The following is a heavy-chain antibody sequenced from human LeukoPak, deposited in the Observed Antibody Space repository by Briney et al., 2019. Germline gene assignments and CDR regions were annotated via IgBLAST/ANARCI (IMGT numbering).Heavy chain of an antibody. V-gene: IGHV4-30-4*01. CDR2: IYYSGST. Sequence: SQTLSLTCTVSGGSISSGDYYWSWIRQPPGKGLEWIAYIYYSGSTYYSPSLKSRVTISVDTSKNQFSLKLSSVTAADTAVYYCARGRVPLYYGMDVWGQGTTVTVSS. CDR1: GGSISSGDYY. CDR3: ARGRVPLYYGMDV. J-gene: IGHJ6*02.